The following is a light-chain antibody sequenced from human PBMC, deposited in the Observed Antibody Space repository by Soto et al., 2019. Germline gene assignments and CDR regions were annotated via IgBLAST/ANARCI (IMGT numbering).Light chain of an antibody. CDR1: SSNIGNNY. J-gene: IGLJ1*01. Sequence: QSVLTQPPSVSAAPGQKVTISCSGSSSNIGNNYVSWYQQLPGTAPKLLIYENNKRPSGIPDRFSGSKSGTSATLGITGLQTGDEAHYYCGTWDSSLSAGGVFGTGTKLTVL. V-gene: IGLV1-51*02. CDR3: GTWDSSLSAGGV. CDR2: ENN.